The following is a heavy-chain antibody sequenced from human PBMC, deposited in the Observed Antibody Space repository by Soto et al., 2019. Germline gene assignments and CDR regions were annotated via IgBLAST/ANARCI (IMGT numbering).Heavy chain of an antibody. D-gene: IGHD1-26*01. V-gene: IGHV1-8*01. CDR2: MQPSSGRT. CDR1: GYSFTSLD. Sequence: ASVNVSCKDSGYSFTSLDINWVRQTTGQGLEWMGWMQPSSGRTGYAQKFQGRVTMTRDTSINTAYMELSSLTSDDTAFYYCARGVTAGVDYWGQGTLVTVSS. CDR3: ARGVTAGVDY. J-gene: IGHJ4*02.